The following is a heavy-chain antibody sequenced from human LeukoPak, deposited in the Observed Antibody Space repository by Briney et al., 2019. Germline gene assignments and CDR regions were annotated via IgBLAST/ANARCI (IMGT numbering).Heavy chain of an antibody. CDR3: ASFYYGSGSEGYYFDY. CDR1: GDSISSDY. CDR2: SYYSGIT. V-gene: IGHV4-59*01. Sequence: SETLSLTCTVSGDSISSDYWYWFRQPPGKELEWIACSYYSGITHYNPSLKSRVTISLDTSKNQFSLKLSSVTAADTAVYYCASFYYGSGSEGYYFDYWGQGTLVTVSS. D-gene: IGHD3-10*01. J-gene: IGHJ4*02.